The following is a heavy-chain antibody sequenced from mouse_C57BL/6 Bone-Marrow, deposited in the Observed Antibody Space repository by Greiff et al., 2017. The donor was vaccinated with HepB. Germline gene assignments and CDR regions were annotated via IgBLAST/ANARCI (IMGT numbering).Heavy chain of an antibody. CDR1: GYTFTSYG. CDR2: IYPRSGNT. J-gene: IGHJ3*01. D-gene: IGHD1-1*01. CDR3: ARLVLFYYGSGFAY. Sequence: QVQLKQSGAELARPGASVKLSCKASGYTFTSYGISWVKQRTGQGLEWTGEIYPRSGNTYYNEKFKGKATLTADKSSSTAYMELRSLTSEDSAVYFCARLVLFYYGSGFAYWGQGTLVTVSA. V-gene: IGHV1-81*01.